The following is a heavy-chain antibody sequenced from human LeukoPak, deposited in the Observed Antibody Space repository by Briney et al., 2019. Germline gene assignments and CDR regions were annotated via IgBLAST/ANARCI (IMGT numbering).Heavy chain of an antibody. CDR2: INHSGST. Sequence: PSETLSLTCAVYGGSFSGYYWSWIRQPPGKGLEWIGEINHSGSTNYNPSLKSRVTISVDTSKNQFSLKPSSVTAADTAVYYCARGRIAVAGTRGYYFDYWGQGTLVTVSS. D-gene: IGHD6-19*01. CDR3: ARGRIAVAGTRGYYFDY. J-gene: IGHJ4*02. CDR1: GGSFSGYY. V-gene: IGHV4-34*01.